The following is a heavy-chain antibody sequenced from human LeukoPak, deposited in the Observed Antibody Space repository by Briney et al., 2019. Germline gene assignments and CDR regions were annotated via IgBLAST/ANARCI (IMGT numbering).Heavy chain of an antibody. Sequence: GESLKSSCKGSGYSFTSYWIGWVRQMPGKGLEWMGIIYPGDSDTRYSPSFQAQVTISADKSISTAYLQWSSLKASDTAMYYCARGGRVVIIPFDYWGQGTLLTVSS. D-gene: IGHD3-3*01. V-gene: IGHV5-51*01. J-gene: IGHJ4*02. CDR1: GYSFTSYW. CDR3: ARGGRVVIIPFDY. CDR2: IYPGDSDT.